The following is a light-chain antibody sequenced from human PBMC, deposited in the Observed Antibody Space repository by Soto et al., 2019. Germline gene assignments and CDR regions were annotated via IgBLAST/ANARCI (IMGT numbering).Light chain of an antibody. CDR1: QSVSSN. V-gene: IGKV3-15*01. CDR2: GAS. Sequence: EIVLTQSPATLSVSPGERATLSCRASQSVSSNLAWYQQEPGQAPRLLIYGASTRATGIPARFSGSGSGTEFTLTISSLQSEDFAVYYCQQYNNWPPHFGQGTRLENK. CDR3: QQYNNWPPH. J-gene: IGKJ5*01.